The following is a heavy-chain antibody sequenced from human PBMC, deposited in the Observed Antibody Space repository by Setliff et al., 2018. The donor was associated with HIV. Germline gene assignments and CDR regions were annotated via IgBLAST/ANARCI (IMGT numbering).Heavy chain of an antibody. Sequence: PGGSLRLSCAASGFTFHYYAMHWVRQAPGKGLEWVALIAYDGGDEYFADSVKGRFATSRDYSRNTLHLQMNGLRPEDTAVYYCARGGYFDSSSAGALDVWGQGTLVTVSS. D-gene: IGHD3-22*01. J-gene: IGHJ3*01. V-gene: IGHV3-30*09. CDR3: ARGGYFDSSSAGALDV. CDR1: GFTFHYYA. CDR2: IAYDGGDE.